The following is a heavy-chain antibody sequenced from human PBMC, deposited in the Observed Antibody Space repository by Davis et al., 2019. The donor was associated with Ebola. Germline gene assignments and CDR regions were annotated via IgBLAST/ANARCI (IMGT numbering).Heavy chain of an antibody. CDR2: IYYSGST. Sequence: SETLSLTCTVSGGSISSYYWSWIRQPPGKGLEWIGYIYYSGSTNYNPSLKSRVTISVDTSKNQFSLTLSSVTAADTAVYYCARWGDYYGSGSYYRAHYYGMDVWGKGITVTVSS. CDR3: ARWGDYYGSGSYYRAHYYGMDV. D-gene: IGHD3-10*01. V-gene: IGHV4-59*01. J-gene: IGHJ6*04. CDR1: GGSISSYY.